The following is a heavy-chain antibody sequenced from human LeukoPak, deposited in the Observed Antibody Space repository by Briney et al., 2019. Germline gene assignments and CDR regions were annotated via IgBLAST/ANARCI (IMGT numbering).Heavy chain of an antibody. CDR3: ARDHYYDSSGYEALDY. V-gene: IGHV1-46*01. Sequence: ASVKVSCKASGYTFTRYYMHWVRQGPGQGLEWMGIINPSDGSTSYAQKFKGRVTMTRDTSTSTVYMEMSSLRPEDTAVYYCARDHYYDSSGYEALDYWGQGTLVTVSS. D-gene: IGHD3-22*01. CDR2: INPSDGST. J-gene: IGHJ4*02. CDR1: GYTFTRYY.